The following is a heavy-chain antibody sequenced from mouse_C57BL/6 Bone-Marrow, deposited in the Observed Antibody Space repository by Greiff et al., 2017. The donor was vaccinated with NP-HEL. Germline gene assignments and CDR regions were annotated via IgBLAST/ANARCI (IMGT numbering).Heavy chain of an antibody. D-gene: IGHD1-1*01. CDR3: TRFHYGSSWDY. CDR2: IDPETGGT. Sequence: QVQIQQSGAELVRPGASVTLSCKASGYTFTDYEMHWVKQTPVHGLEWIGAIDPETGGTAYNQKFKGKAILTADKSTSTAYMELRSLTSEDSAVYYCTRFHYGSSWDYWGQGTTLTVSS. V-gene: IGHV1-15*01. CDR1: GYTFTDYE. J-gene: IGHJ2*01.